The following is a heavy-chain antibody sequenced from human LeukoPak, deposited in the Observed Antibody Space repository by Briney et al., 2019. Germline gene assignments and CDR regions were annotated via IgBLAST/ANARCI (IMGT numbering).Heavy chain of an antibody. CDR3: ARDPATMARDAFDI. CDR2: IIPMFGTA. CDR1: GYPFTGYY. J-gene: IGHJ3*02. Sequence: SVKVSCKASGYPFTGYYLHWVRQAPGQGLEWMGGIIPMFGTANKGQKFQDRVSITADESTSTAYMELNSQTFEDTAVYYCARDPATMARDAFDIWGQGTMVTVSS. V-gene: IGHV1-69*13. D-gene: IGHD5-24*01.